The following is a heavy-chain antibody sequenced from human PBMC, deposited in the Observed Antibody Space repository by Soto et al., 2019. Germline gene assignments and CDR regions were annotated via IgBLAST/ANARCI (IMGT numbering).Heavy chain of an antibody. CDR2: ISGSGGST. Sequence: EVQLLESGGGLVQPGGSLRLSCAASGFTFSSYAMSWVRQAPGKGLEWVSAISGSGGSTYYADSVKGRFTISRDNSHHTLYLQRTSLRAEGTAVYYCARALVVVPAATLSMDVWGRGTTVTVSS. CDR3: ARALVVVPAATLSMDV. CDR1: GFTFSSYA. V-gene: IGHV3-23*01. D-gene: IGHD2-2*01. J-gene: IGHJ6*02.